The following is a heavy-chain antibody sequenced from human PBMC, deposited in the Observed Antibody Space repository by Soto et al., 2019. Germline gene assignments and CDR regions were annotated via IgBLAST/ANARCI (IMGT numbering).Heavy chain of an antibody. J-gene: IGHJ4*02. CDR1: GFTFTNAW. CDR3: TTLYYDFWSGYQNCFDY. CDR2: IKSKTDGGTT. Sequence: EVQLVESGGGLVNPGGSLRLSCAASGFTFTNAWVSWVRQAPGKGLEWVGRIKSKTDGGTTDYAAPVKGRFTISRDDSINTLYLQMNSLKTDDTAVYYCTTLYYDFWSGYQNCFDYWGQGTLVTVSS. V-gene: IGHV3-15*01. D-gene: IGHD3-3*01.